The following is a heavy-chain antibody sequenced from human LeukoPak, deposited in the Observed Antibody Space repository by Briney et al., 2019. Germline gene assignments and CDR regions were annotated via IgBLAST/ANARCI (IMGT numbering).Heavy chain of an antibody. CDR3: AKVPDFYASGPFDY. V-gene: IGHV3-23*01. CDR1: GFTFANYA. J-gene: IGHJ4*02. CDR2: IRGDGDGT. Sequence: PGESLRFSCAASGFTFANYAMSWVRQAPGKGLEWVSSIRGDGDGTYYADSVKGRFTISRDNARNTLYLQMNSLRVEDTAVYYCAKVPDFYASGPFDYWGQGTLVIVSS. D-gene: IGHD3-10*01.